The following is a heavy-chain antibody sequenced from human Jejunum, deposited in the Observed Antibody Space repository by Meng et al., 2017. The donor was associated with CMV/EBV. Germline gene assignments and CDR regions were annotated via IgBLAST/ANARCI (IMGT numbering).Heavy chain of an antibody. D-gene: IGHD1-26*01. J-gene: IGHJ4*02. CDR3: AHFVGGYYPSRPDY. Sequence: IPLKVSGPKLGKSTQHPRLTCSFSGFASGTTGEGVGWIRQPPGTALGWLALIFRGDDKRYSPSLNSRLTIAKDTCNNEVVLTLTNMGPIDTGTYYRAHFVGGYYPSRPDYWGQGTLVTVSS. V-gene: IGHV2-5*02. CDR1: GFASGTTGEG. CDR2: IFRGDDK.